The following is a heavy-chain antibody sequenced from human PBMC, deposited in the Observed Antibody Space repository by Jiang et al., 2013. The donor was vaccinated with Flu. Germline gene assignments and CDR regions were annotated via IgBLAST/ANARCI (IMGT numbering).Heavy chain of an antibody. D-gene: IGHD3-10*01. CDR2: IYWDDEK. CDR3: ARRSGTVVRGILGNWFDA. CDR1: GFSLSTTGMG. J-gene: IGHJ5*02. Sequence: KPTQTLTLTCTFSGFSLSTTGMGVVWIRQPPGKALEWLALIYWDDEKRYSPSLKSRLTITKDTSKNQVVLTMTNMDPVDTATYYCARRSGTVVRGILGNWFDAWGQGTLVTVSS. V-gene: IGHV2-5*02.